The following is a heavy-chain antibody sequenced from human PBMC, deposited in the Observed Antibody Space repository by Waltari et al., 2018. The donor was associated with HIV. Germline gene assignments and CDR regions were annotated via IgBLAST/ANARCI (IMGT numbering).Heavy chain of an antibody. J-gene: IGHJ4*02. CDR3: ARGADRNYFDSSGFDY. CDR1: GIPFSSYA. CDR2: ISNDGSRT. D-gene: IGHD3-22*01. V-gene: IGHV3-30*04. Sequence: QVQLVDSGGGVVQPGRSLRLSCAASGIPFSSYAMHWVRQAPGKGLEWVTLISNDGSRTYYADSVKGRFTISRDNSKNTVFLQMNSLRAEDTAVYYCARGADRNYFDSSGFDYWGQGTLVTVSS.